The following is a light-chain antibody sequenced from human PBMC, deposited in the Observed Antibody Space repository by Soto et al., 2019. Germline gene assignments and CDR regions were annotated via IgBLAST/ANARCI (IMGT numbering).Light chain of an antibody. V-gene: IGKV1-5*01. CDR3: QQYNSYV. J-gene: IGKJ4*01. Sequence: DIQMTQSPSTLSASVGDRVTITCRASQSISSWLAWYQQKPGKAPKLLIYDASSVESGVPSRFSGSGSGTEFTLTISSLQRDDFATYYCQQYNSYVFGGGTKVEIK. CDR2: DAS. CDR1: QSISSW.